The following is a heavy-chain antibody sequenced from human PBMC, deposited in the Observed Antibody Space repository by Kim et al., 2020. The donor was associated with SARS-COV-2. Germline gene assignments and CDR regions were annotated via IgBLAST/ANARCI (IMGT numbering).Heavy chain of an antibody. J-gene: IGHJ6*01. CDR3: ATHRVLRFLERPRSYYYG. CDR2: IYSGGST. Sequence: GGSLRLSCAVSGFTVSSNYMSWVRQAPGKGLEWVSVIYSGGSTYYADSVKGRFTISRDNSKNTLYLQMNSLRAEDTAVYYCATHRVLRFLERPRSYYYG. V-gene: IGHV3-53*01. D-gene: IGHD3-3*01. CDR1: GFTVSSNY.